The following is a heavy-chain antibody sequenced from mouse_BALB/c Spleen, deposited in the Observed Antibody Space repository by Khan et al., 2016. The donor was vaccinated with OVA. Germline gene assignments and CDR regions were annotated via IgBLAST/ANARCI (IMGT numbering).Heavy chain of an antibody. Sequence: EVELVESGGGLVQPGGSLKLSYAASGFTFSNYAMSWVRQTPEKRLEWVASISSGGSTYYPDSVKDRFTISRDNARNILYLQMSSLRSEDTAMYYCARDYWFAYWGQGTLVTVSA. V-gene: IGHV5-6-5*01. CDR2: ISSGGST. CDR1: GFTFSNYA. J-gene: IGHJ3*01. CDR3: ARDYWFAY.